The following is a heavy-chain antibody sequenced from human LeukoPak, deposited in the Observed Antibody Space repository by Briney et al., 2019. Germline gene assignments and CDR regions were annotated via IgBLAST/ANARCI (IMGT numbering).Heavy chain of an antibody. Sequence: SETLSLTCAVYGGSFSGYYWSWIRQPPGKGLEWIGEINHSGSTNYNPSLKSRVTISVDTSKNQFSLKLSSVTAADTAVYYCAGGGGADWGQGTLATVSS. D-gene: IGHD3-16*01. CDR2: INHSGST. CDR3: AGGGGAD. J-gene: IGHJ4*02. CDR1: GGSFSGYY. V-gene: IGHV4-34*01.